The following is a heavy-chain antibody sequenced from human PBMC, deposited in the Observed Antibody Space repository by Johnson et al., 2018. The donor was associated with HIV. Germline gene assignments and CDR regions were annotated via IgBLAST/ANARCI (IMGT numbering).Heavy chain of an antibody. D-gene: IGHD3-10*01. CDR2: IGTTGDT. Sequence: VQLVESGGGLVQPGGSLRLSCAASGFTLSSYDIHWVRQTTGKGLEWVAAIGTTGDTFCPGSVKGRFTISRENAKNSLYLQINSLRAGDTAVYYCARTLGFGTEDAFDIWGQGTMVTVSS. V-gene: IGHV3-13*01. J-gene: IGHJ3*02. CDR3: ARTLGFGTEDAFDI. CDR1: GFTLSSYD.